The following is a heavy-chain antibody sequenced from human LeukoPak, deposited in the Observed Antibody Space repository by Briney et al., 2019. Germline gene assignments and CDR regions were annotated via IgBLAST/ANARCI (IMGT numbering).Heavy chain of an antibody. D-gene: IGHD3-16*01. V-gene: IGHV3-23*01. CDR1: GFTFSSYE. J-gene: IGHJ4*02. Sequence: GGSLRLSCAASGFTFSSYEMNWVRQAPGKGLEWVSAISGSGGSTYYADSVKGRFTISRDNSKNTLYLQMNSLRAEDTAVYYCAKDLAGGGIIHDYWGQGTLVTVSS. CDR2: ISGSGGST. CDR3: AKDLAGGGIIHDY.